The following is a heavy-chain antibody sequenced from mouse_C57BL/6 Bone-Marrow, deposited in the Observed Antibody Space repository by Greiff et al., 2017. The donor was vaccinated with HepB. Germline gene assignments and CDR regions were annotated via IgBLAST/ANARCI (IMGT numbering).Heavy chain of an antibody. CDR2: IDPSDSYT. CDR1: GYTFTSYW. CDR3: ARWGPWFAY. V-gene: IGHV1-69*01. J-gene: IGHJ3*01. Sequence: VQLQQSGAELVMPGASVKLSCKASGYTFTSYWMHWVKQRPGQGLEWIGEIDPSDSYTNYNQKFKGKSTLTVDKSSSTAYMQLSSLTSEDSAVYYCARWGPWFAYWGQGTLVTVSA.